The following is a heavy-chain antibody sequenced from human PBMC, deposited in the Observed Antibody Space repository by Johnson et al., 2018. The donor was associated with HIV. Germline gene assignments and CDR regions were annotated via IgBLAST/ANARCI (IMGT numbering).Heavy chain of an antibody. D-gene: IGHD3-22*01. CDR1: GFTFISYA. J-gene: IGHJ3*02. CDR3: AKTLGYDSIDYHDGFDI. Sequence: QVQLVESGGGVVQPGRSLRLSCAASGFTFISYAMHWVRQAPGKGLEWVAVISYDGSNKYYADSVKGRFSISRDNSKNTMYLQMNSLRPEDTAVYYCAKTLGYDSIDYHDGFDIWGHGTMVTVSS. CDR2: ISYDGSNK. V-gene: IGHV3-30-3*02.